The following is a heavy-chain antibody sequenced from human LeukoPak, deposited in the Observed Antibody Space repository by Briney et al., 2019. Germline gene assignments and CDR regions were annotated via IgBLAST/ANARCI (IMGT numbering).Heavy chain of an antibody. Sequence: GGSLRLSCAASGFTFSSYAMHWVRQAPGKGLEWVAVISYDGSNKYCADSVKGRFTISRDNSKNTLYLQMNSLRAEDTAVYYCAKASRIVVVTATPDYWGQGTLVTVSS. CDR3: AKASRIVVVTATPDY. CDR2: ISYDGSNK. J-gene: IGHJ4*02. CDR1: GFTFSSYA. V-gene: IGHV3-30*04. D-gene: IGHD2-21*02.